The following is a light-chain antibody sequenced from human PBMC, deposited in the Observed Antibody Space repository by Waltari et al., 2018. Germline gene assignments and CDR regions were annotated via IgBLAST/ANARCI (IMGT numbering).Light chain of an antibody. CDR1: SSNLGSNT. CDR3: AAWDDSLNGWV. Sequence: QSVLTQPPSASGTPGQRVTISCSGSSSNLGSNTVTWYQPLPGTAPKPPIYSNNQRPSGVPDRFSGSKSGTSASLAISGLQSEDEADYYCAAWDDSLNGWVFGGGTKLTVL. J-gene: IGLJ3*02. CDR2: SNN. V-gene: IGLV1-44*01.